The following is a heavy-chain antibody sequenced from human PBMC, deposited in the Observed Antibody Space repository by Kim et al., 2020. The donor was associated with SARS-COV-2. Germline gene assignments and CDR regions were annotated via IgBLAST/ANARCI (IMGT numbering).Heavy chain of an antibody. J-gene: IGHJ4*02. CDR1: GGSISSSSYN. Sequence: SETLSLTCTVSGGSISSSSYNWGWIRQPPGKGLKWIGSIYYSGSTYYNLSLKSPVTISVDTSKNQFSLKLSSVTAPDTAVYYCPRDRGYYYDSSGYLDNLGQRTLVTVSS. D-gene: IGHD3-22*01. CDR3: PRDRGYYYDSSGYLDN. V-gene: IGHV4-39*07. CDR2: IYYSGST.